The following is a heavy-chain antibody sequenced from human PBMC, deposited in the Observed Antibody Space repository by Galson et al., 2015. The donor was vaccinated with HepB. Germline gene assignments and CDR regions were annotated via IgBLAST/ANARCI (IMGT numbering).Heavy chain of an antibody. V-gene: IGHV3-30*04. D-gene: IGHD3-3*01. CDR3: ARVSYYDFWSGYYPAFDI. Sequence: SLRLSCAASGFTFGNYALHWVRRAPGKGLEWVTVISYDAINKNYTDSVKGRFTISRDNSKNTLYLQMNSLRAEDTAVYYCARVSYYDFWSGYYPAFDIWGQGTMVTVSS. CDR1: GFTFGNYA. J-gene: IGHJ3*02. CDR2: ISYDAINK.